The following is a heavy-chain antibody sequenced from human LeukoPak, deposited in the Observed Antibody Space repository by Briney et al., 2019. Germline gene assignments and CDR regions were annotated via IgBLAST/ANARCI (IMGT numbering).Heavy chain of an antibody. Sequence: PGGSLRLSCAASGFTVSSNSMSWVRQAPGKGLEWVSVIYSGGSTYYADSVKGRFTISRDTSKNTLSLQMNSLRAEDTAVYFCARARRLYDSSSYYYFDYWGQGTLVTVSS. D-gene: IGHD3-22*01. CDR1: GFTVSSNS. CDR3: ARARRLYDSSSYYYFDY. J-gene: IGHJ4*02. CDR2: IYSGGST. V-gene: IGHV3-53*01.